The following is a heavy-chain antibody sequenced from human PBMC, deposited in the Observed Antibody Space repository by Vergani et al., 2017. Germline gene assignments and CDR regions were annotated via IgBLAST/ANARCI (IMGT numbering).Heavy chain of an antibody. Sequence: VQLLESGGDLVQPGRSLRLSCAASGFTFSSYGMHWVRQAPGKGLEWVAVIWYDGSNKYYADSVKGRFTISRDNSKNTLYLQMNSLRAEDTAVYYCAREGCSSTSCNADVVRWFDPWGQGTLVTVSS. J-gene: IGHJ5*02. CDR1: GFTFSSYG. V-gene: IGHV3-33*01. D-gene: IGHD2-2*01. CDR2: IWYDGSNK. CDR3: AREGCSSTSCNADVVRWFDP.